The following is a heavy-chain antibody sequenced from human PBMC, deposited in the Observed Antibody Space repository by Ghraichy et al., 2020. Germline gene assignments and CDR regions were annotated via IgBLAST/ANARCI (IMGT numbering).Heavy chain of an antibody. CDR1: GASLNSRNW. CDR3: ASMAYGIDL. Sequence: SETLSLTCGVSGASLNSRNWWSWVRQPPGKGLEWIGEIYQSGISTYNPSLRSRLTISLDRSKNQFSLRLSSVTAADTAIYYCASMAYGIDLWGQGTTVIVSS. D-gene: IGHD3-10*01. CDR2: IYQSGIS. J-gene: IGHJ6*02. V-gene: IGHV4-4*02.